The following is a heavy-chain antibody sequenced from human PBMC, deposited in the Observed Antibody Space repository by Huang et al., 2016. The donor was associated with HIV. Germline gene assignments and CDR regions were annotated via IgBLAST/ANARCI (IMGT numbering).Heavy chain of an antibody. J-gene: IGHJ4*02. V-gene: IGHV4-39*01. D-gene: IGHD3-3*01. CDR3: ARRNYDFWSGFETPSFDY. Sequence: QLQLQESGPGLVKPSETLSLTCSVSSGSITSSGYYWGWIRQPPWKGVEWIGSMYDSGSTYHNPSLRRRVTKSVDTSKTQFALKLTAVTAADTAVYYCARRNYDFWSGFETPSFDYWGQGTLVTVSS. CDR2: MYDSGST. CDR1: SGSITSSGYY.